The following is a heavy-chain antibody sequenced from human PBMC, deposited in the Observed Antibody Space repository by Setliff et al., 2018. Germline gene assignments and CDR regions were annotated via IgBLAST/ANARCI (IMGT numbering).Heavy chain of an antibody. CDR1: GDSISSTYYY. J-gene: IGHJ4*02. Sequence: SETLSLTCTVSGDSISSTYYYWGWIRQPPGKGLEWIGSISFGGNTYYNPSLKSRVTMSVDTSKNQFSLKLNSVTAADTAVYYFRLAHCSNNCEEALDYWSQGTLVTVS. CDR2: ISFGGNT. V-gene: IGHV4-39*07. CDR3: RLAHCSNNCEEALDY. D-gene: IGHD2-2*01.